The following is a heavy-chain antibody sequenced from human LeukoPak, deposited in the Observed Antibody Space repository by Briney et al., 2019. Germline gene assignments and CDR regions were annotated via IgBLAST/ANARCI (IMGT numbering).Heavy chain of an antibody. D-gene: IGHD2-21*02. Sequence: GGSLRLSCAASGFIFSRYWMSWVRQAPGKGLEWVANIKQDGSEKYYVDSVKDRFTISRDNAKNSLSLQMNSLRAEDTAVYYCARDSYCFGGDCYSTVSFDPRGHGTLVTVSS. CDR1: GFIFSRYW. V-gene: IGHV3-7*01. CDR2: IKQDGSEK. J-gene: IGHJ5*02. CDR3: ARDSYCFGGDCYSTVSFDP.